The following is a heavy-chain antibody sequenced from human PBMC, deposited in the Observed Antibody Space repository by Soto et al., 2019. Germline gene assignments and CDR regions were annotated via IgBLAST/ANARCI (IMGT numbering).Heavy chain of an antibody. Sequence: QVQLQESGPGLVKPSQTLSLTCTVSGGSISSDDYYWSWIRQPPGEGLEWIGYIYYSGSTYYNPSLKSRVTISRHTSKNPFSLKLSSVTAADTAGYFCARGRTMARGAIIRDSYFDYWGQGTLVTVSS. CDR3: ARGRTMARGAIIRDSYFDY. CDR1: GGSISSDDYY. D-gene: IGHD3-10*01. CDR2: IYYSGST. J-gene: IGHJ4*02. V-gene: IGHV4-30-4*01.